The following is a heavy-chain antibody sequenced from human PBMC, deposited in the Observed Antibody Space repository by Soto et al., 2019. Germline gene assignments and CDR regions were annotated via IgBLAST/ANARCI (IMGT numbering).Heavy chain of an antibody. D-gene: IGHD4-17*01. CDR1: GYTFTSYC. J-gene: IGHJ6*03. CDR3: ARSDYGDYVYYYYYMDV. V-gene: IGHV1-18*01. CDR2: ISAYNGNT. Sequence: ASVKVSCKASGYTFTSYCISWVRQAPGQGLEWMGWISAYNGNTNYAQKLQGRVTMTTDTSTSTAYMELRSLRSDDTAVYYCARSDYGDYVYYYYYMDVWGKGTTVTVSS.